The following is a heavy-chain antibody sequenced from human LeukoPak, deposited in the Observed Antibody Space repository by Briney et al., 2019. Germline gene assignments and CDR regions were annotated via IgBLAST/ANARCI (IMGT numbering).Heavy chain of an antibody. V-gene: IGHV3-7*04. CDR3: ARSDYYDSSGNFYFDY. CDR2: QCVSEK. Sequence: QCVSEKNYVDSVKGRFTISRDNAKNSLYMQMNSLRAEDTAVYYCARSDYYDSSGNFYFDYWGQGTLVTVSS. J-gene: IGHJ4*02. D-gene: IGHD3-22*01.